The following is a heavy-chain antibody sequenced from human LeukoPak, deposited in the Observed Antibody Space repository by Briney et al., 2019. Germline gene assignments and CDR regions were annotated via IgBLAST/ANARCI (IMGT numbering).Heavy chain of an antibody. V-gene: IGHV3-11*01. D-gene: IGHD3-3*01. Sequence: GGSLRLSCAASGFTFSDYYMSWIRQAPGKGLEWVSYISSSGSTIYYADSVKGRFTISRDNAKNSLYLQMSSLRAEDTAVYYCARDRSVAFDFWSGYYTNHWGQGTLVTVSS. CDR2: ISSSGSTI. J-gene: IGHJ5*02. CDR1: GFTFSDYY. CDR3: ARDRSVAFDFWSGYYTNH.